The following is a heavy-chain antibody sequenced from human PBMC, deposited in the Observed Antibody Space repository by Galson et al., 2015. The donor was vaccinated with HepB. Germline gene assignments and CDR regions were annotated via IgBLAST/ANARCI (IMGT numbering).Heavy chain of an antibody. Sequence: ETLSLTCAVYGGSFSGYYWSWIRQPPGKGLEWIGEINHSGSTNYNPSLKSRVTISVDTSKNQFSLKLSSVTAADTAVYYCATIRGTYYYDSSGYYHDWGQGTLVTVSS. D-gene: IGHD3-22*01. CDR2: INHSGST. CDR3: ATIRGTYYYDSSGYYHD. CDR1: GGSFSGYY. J-gene: IGHJ4*02. V-gene: IGHV4-34*01.